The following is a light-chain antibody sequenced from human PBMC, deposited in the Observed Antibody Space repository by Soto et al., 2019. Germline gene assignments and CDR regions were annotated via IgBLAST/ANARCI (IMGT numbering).Light chain of an antibody. V-gene: IGKV1-17*01. CDR1: QGIRND. Sequence: DIQMTQSPSSLSASVGDRVTITCRASQGIRNDLGWYQQKPGKAPKLLIYDASSLESGVPSRFSGSGSGTEFTLTFSSLQPDDFATYYCQQYNSFSSWTFGQGTKVDIK. J-gene: IGKJ1*01. CDR3: QQYNSFSSWT. CDR2: DAS.